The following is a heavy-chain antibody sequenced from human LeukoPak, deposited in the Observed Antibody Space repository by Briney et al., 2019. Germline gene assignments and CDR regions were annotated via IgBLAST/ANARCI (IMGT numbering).Heavy chain of an antibody. J-gene: IGHJ4*02. D-gene: IGHD1/OR15-1a*01. CDR2: ISPTGSTT. V-gene: IGHV3-74*01. CDR3: AKDWKRSVAGTFDY. Sequence: GGSLRLSCTASGFSFSGHWMHWARQLPGKGLVWVSRISPTGSTTSYADSVKGRFTVSRDNSKNTLYLQMNSLRAEDTAVYYCAKDWKRSVAGTFDYWGQGTLVTVSS. CDR1: GFSFSGHW.